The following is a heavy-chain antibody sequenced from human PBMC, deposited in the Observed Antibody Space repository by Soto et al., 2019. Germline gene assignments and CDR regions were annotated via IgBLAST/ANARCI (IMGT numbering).Heavy chain of an antibody. D-gene: IGHD3-9*01. CDR2: VNPNSGNT. CDR3: ARGKNDILTGSRFDP. J-gene: IGHJ5*02. CDR1: GYTFTSYD. Sequence: ASVKVSCKASGYTFTSYDINWVRQATGQGLEWMGWVNPNSGNTGYAQKFQGRVTMTRNTSISTAYMELSSLRSEDTAVYYCARGKNDILTGSRFDPWGQGTLVTVSS. V-gene: IGHV1-8*01.